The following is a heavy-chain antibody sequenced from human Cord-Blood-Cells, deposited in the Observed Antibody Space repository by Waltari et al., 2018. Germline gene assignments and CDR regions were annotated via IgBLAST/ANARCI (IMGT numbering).Heavy chain of an antibody. CDR2: INHSGST. D-gene: IGHD3-10*01. CDR3: ARGPDLWFGELYFDY. V-gene: IGHV4-34*01. CDR1: GGSFSGYY. Sequence: QVQLQQWGAGLLKPSETLSLTCAVYGGSFSGYYWRWIRQPPGKGLEWIGEINHSGSTNYNPSLKSRVTISVDTSKNQFSLKLSSVTAADTAVYYCARGPDLWFGELYFDYWGQGTLVTVSS. J-gene: IGHJ4*02.